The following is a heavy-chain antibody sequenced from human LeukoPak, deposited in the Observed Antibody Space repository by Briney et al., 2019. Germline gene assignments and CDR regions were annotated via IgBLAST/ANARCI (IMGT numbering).Heavy chain of an antibody. CDR1: GFTFSTYA. CDR3: AKASTVLKPIDS. J-gene: IGHJ4*02. Sequence: PGGSLRLSCAASGFTFSTYAMNWVRPAPGQGLEGVSAISPIHSRTYYADSVKGRFTISRDSSKNTLYLQMNSLRAGDTAIYYCAKASTVLKPIDSWGQGILVTVSS. CDR2: ISPIHSRT. D-gene: IGHD5/OR15-5a*01. V-gene: IGHV3-23*01.